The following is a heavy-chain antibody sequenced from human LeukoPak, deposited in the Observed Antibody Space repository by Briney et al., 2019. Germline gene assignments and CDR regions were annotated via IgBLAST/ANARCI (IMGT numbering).Heavy chain of an antibody. CDR2: IKSKTDGGTT. V-gene: IGHV3-15*01. Sequence: GGSLRLSCAASGFAFSSYGMSWVRQAPGKGLEWVGRIKSKTDGGTTDYAAPVKGRFTIARDDSKNTLYLQMNSLRAEDTAVYYCAKGGTGYCSSTSCYNDAFDIWGQGTMVTVSS. CDR3: AKGGTGYCSSTSCYNDAFDI. J-gene: IGHJ3*02. D-gene: IGHD2-2*02. CDR1: GFAFSSYG.